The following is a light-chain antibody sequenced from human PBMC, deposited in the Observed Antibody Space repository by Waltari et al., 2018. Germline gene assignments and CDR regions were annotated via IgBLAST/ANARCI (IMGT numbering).Light chain of an antibody. Sequence: DIVMTQSPDSLAVSLGERATINCKSSQGVLYSSNNKNYLAWYQQKPGQPPKLLIDWASTRESGVPDRFSGSGSGTDFTLTISSLQAEDVAVYYCQQYYSTPPTFGGGTKVEIK. CDR2: WAS. J-gene: IGKJ4*01. V-gene: IGKV4-1*01. CDR1: QGVLYSSNNKNY. CDR3: QQYYSTPPT.